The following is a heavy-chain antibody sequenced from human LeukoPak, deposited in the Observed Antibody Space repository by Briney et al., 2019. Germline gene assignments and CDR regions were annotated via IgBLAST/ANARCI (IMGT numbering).Heavy chain of an antibody. V-gene: IGHV3-23*01. J-gene: IGHJ4*02. CDR3: AKDDPPYCSGGSCYSY. Sequence: GGSLRLSCAASGFTFTSYSMNWVRQAPGKGLEWVSTISGGGGSTYYADSVKGRFTISRDNSKNTLYLQVNSLRAEDTAVYYCAKDDPPYCSGGSCYSYWGQGTLVTVPS. CDR2: ISGGGGST. D-gene: IGHD2-15*01. CDR1: GFTFTSYS.